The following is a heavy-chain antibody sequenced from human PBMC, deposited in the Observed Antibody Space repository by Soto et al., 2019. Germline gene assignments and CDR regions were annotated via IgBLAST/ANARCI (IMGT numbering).Heavy chain of an antibody. D-gene: IGHD2-2*01. V-gene: IGHV2-5*02. J-gene: IGHJ4*02. CDR2: ISWDDDK. Sequence: SGPTLVKPTPTLTLTCTFSGFSLRTSGVGVGWIRPPPGKALEWLALISWDDDKPYSPSLKRRLTITKVTAKNQVVLTMTNMDPVDTATYYCAHSRPDRIVVVPAANIFDYWGQGTLVTVSS. CDR3: AHSRPDRIVVVPAANIFDY. CDR1: GFSLRTSGVG.